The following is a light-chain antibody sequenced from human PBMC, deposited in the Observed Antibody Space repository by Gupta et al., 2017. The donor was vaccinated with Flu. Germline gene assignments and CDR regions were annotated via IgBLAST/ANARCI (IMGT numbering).Light chain of an antibody. CDR2: EDK. V-gene: IGLV6-57*01. J-gene: IGLJ3*02. CDR1: IDDNY. CDR3: QSFDDSGPAWV. Sequence: IDDNYVQWFQLRPGSSPTTLVFEDKERPSGVPDRFSGSIDRSSNSASLTISNLQPEDEADYYCQSFDDSGPAWVFGGGTKLTVL.